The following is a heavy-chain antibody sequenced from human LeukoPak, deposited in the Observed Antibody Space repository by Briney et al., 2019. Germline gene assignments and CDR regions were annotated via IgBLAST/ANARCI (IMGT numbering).Heavy chain of an antibody. CDR3: AKRGPGSPQSGKYYFDY. CDR1: GFTFSSYS. V-gene: IGHV3-48*01. CDR2: ISGGSFTI. Sequence: GGSLGLSCAASGFTFSSYSMNWVRQAPGRGLEWVSYISGGSFTIYYADSVKGRFTISRDNAKDSLYLQMNSLRAEDTAVYYCAKRGPGSPQSGKYYFDYWGQGTLVTASS. D-gene: IGHD3-10*01. J-gene: IGHJ4*02.